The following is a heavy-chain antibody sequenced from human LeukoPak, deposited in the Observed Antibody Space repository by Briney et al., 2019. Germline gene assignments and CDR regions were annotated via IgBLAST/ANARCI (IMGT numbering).Heavy chain of an antibody. V-gene: IGHV3-48*03. CDR1: GFTFSSYE. D-gene: IGHD3-22*01. CDR2: ISSSGSII. CDR3: AREWLLPSPRFSL. J-gene: IGHJ4*02. Sequence: GGSLRLSCAASGFTFSSYEMNWVRQAPGQGLEWVSYISSSGSIIYYADSVKGRFSISRDEAKNSLYLQMNCLIAPDTAVYFCAREWLLPSPRFSLWGQGTLVTVSS.